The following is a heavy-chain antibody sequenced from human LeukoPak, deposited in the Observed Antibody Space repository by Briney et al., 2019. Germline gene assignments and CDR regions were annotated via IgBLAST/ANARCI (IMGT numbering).Heavy chain of an antibody. CDR2: INPNRGGT. V-gene: IGHV1-2*02. D-gene: IGHD3-9*01. CDR1: GYTFTGYY. CDR3: ARDYDILTQPYSLDY. J-gene: IGHJ4*01. Sequence: ASVNVSCKSSGYTFTGYYMHWVRQAPGQGLDGMGLINPNRGGTNYAKKFQGRVTMTRDTPITPAYMELTRLRSDTTAVYSCARDYDILTQPYSLDYWGQGTLVTVSS.